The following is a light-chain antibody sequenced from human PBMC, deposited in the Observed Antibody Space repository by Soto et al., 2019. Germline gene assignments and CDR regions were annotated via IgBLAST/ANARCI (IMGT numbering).Light chain of an antibody. J-gene: IGLJ3*02. V-gene: IGLV1-40*01. CDR3: QSYDSSLSGWV. CDR2: GNS. Sequence: QSVLTQPPSVSGAPGQRVTISCTGSSSNIGAGYDVHWYQQLPGTAPKLLIYGNSNRPSGVPDRFSGSKSGTSASLAITELRAEDEADYYCQSYDSSLSGWVFGGGTKLTVL. CDR1: SSNIGAGYD.